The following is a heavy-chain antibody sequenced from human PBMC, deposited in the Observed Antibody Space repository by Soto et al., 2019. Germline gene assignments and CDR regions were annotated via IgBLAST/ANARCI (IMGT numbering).Heavy chain of an antibody. D-gene: IGHD3-16*01. Sequence: PSETLSLTCTVSGASINSGDYYWSWLRQPPGKGLEWIGHIYYGGSTYYNPSLKSRAGISVDSSKRQGSLKLTSVTAADSARYFCARILMKYYRLDYWGQGALVTVSS. CDR1: GASINSGDYY. J-gene: IGHJ4*02. CDR3: ARILMKYYRLDY. CDR2: IYYGGST. V-gene: IGHV4-30-4*01.